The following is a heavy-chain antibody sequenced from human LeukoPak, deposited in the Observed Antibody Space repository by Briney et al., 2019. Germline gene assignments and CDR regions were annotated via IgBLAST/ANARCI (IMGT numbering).Heavy chain of an antibody. V-gene: IGHV4-31*03. CDR1: GGSISSGGYY. Sequence: PSQTLSLTCTVSGGSISSGGYYWRWIRQHPGKGQECVGYIYYSGSTYYNPSLKSRVTISVDTSKNQFSLKLSSVTAADTAVYYCASADIAAAGRGWFDPWGQGTLVTVSS. CDR2: IYYSGST. J-gene: IGHJ5*02. D-gene: IGHD6-13*01. CDR3: ASADIAAAGRGWFDP.